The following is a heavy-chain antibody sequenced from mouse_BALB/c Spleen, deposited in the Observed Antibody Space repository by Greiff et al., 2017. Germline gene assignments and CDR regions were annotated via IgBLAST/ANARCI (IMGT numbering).Heavy chain of an antibody. CDR1: GFTFSSFG. CDR3: ARGGYGLGLFGD. J-gene: IGHJ2*01. Sequence: EVQLVESGGGLVQPGGSRTLSCAASGFTFSSFGMHWVRQAPEKGLEWVAYISSGSSTIYYADTVKGRFTISRDNPKNTLFLQVTSLRSEDTAMYYCARGGYGLGLFGDWGQGTTLTVSS. V-gene: IGHV5-17*02. D-gene: IGHD1-2*01. CDR2: ISSGSSTI.